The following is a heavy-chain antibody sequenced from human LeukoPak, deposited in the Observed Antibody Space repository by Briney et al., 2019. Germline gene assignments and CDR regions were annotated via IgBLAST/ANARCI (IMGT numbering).Heavy chain of an antibody. V-gene: IGHV4-59*08. CDR1: GGSISSYY. D-gene: IGHD6-19*01. CDR3: ARQPVAGTVYYFDY. Sequence: SETLSLTCTVSGGSISSYYWSWIRQPPGKGLEWIGYIYYSGSTNYNPSLKSRVTISVDKSKNQFSLKLSSVTAADTAVYYCARQPVAGTVYYFDYWGQGTLVTVSS. J-gene: IGHJ4*02. CDR2: IYYSGST.